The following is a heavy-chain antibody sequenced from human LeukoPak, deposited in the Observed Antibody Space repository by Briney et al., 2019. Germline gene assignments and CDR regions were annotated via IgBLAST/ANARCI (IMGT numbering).Heavy chain of an antibody. Sequence: ASVKVSCKASGYTFTSYFMYWVRQAPGQGLEWMGIINPSGASAMYAQKFQGRVTMTRDMSTATVYLDLSSLRFDDTAVYYCARGHGSGSTNWFDPWGQGTLVTVSS. CDR1: GYTFTSYF. CDR2: INPSGASA. J-gene: IGHJ5*02. D-gene: IGHD3-10*01. V-gene: IGHV1-46*01. CDR3: ARGHGSGSTNWFDP.